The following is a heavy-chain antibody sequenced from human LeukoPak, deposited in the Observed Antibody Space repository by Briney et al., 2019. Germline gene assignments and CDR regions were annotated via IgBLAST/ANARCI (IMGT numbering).Heavy chain of an antibody. Sequence: GGSLRLSCAAPGFAISTYAMAWVRQAPGKGLEWISSLSSGRSPSYSLEGRLTMSSDNAGNTLYLQMDNLRGEDTAMYYCARQLGYCAAGTCYFDSWGHGTQVTVSS. J-gene: IGHJ4*01. CDR3: ARQLGYCAAGTCYFDS. V-gene: IGHV3-21*04. CDR1: GFAISTYA. CDR2: LSSGRSP. D-gene: IGHD2-8*02.